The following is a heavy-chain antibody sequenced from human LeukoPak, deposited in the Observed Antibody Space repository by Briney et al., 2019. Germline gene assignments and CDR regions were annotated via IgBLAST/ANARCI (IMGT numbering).Heavy chain of an antibody. J-gene: IGHJ4*02. CDR2: IYPGDSDT. Sequence: GESLKISCKGAGYRFTSYWIGWVRQMPGKGLEWMGIIYPGDSDTRYSPSFQGQVTISADKPISTAYLQWSSLKASDTAMYYCARDQTDPDTAMMTYFDYWGQGTLVTVSS. CDR3: ARDQTDPDTAMMTYFDY. CDR1: GYRFTSYW. D-gene: IGHD5-18*01. V-gene: IGHV5-51*04.